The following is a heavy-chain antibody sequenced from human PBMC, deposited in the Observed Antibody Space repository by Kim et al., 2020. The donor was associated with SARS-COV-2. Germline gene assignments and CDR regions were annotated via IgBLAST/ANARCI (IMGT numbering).Heavy chain of an antibody. CDR2: ISWNSGSI. Sequence: GGSLRLSCAASGFTFDDYAMHWVRQAPGKGLEWVSGISWNSGSIGYADSVKGRFTISRDNAKNSLYLQMNSLRAEDTALYYCAKDKGGGSYGNPYYYYDGMDVWGQGTTVTVSS. V-gene: IGHV3-9*01. CDR1: GFTFDDYA. CDR3: AKDKGGGSYGNPYYYYDGMDV. J-gene: IGHJ6*02. D-gene: IGHD5-18*01.